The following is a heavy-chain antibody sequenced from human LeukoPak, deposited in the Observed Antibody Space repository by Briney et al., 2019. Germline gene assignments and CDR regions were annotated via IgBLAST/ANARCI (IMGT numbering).Heavy chain of an antibody. CDR1: RFTFSSYA. Sequence: GGSLRLSCAASRFTFSSYAMSWVRQAPGKGLGWVSAISGSGGSTYYADSVKGRFTISRDNSKNTLYLQMNSLRAEDTAVYYCASSGYSYGYGGQFDYWGQGTLVTVSS. CDR2: ISGSGGST. V-gene: IGHV3-23*01. CDR3: ASSGYSYGYGGQFDY. J-gene: IGHJ4*02. D-gene: IGHD5-18*01.